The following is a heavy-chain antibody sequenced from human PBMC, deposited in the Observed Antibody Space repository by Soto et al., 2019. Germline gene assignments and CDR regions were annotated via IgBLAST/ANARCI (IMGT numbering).Heavy chain of an antibody. D-gene: IGHD3-3*01. Sequence: ASVKVSCKASGGTFSSYAISWVRQAPGQGLEWMGGIIPIFGTANYAQKFQGRVTITADKSTSTAYMELSSLRSEDTAVYYCARHRGYCSSTSCYNGQYYDFWSGYYNYYGMDVWGQGTTVTVSS. V-gene: IGHV1-69*06. CDR3: ARHRGYCSSTSCYNGQYYDFWSGYYNYYGMDV. CDR2: IIPIFGTA. CDR1: GGTFSSYA. J-gene: IGHJ6*02.